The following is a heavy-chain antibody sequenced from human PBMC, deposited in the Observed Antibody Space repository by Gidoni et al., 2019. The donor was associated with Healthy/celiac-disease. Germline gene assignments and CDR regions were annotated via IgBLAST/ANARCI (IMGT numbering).Heavy chain of an antibody. Sequence: QVQLVESGGGVVQPGRSLRLSCSASGFTFISYGMHWVRQAPGKGLEWVAVISYDGSNKYYADSVKGRFTISRDNSKNTLYLQMNSLRAEDTAVYYCAKSPSIYDSSVNWFDPWGQGTLVTVSS. CDR3: AKSPSIYDSSVNWFDP. J-gene: IGHJ5*02. V-gene: IGHV3-30*18. D-gene: IGHD3-22*01. CDR1: GFTFISYG. CDR2: ISYDGSNK.